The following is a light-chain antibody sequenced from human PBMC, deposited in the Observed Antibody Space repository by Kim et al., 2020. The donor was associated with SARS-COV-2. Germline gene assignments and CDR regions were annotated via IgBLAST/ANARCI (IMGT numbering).Light chain of an antibody. J-gene: IGLJ2*01. Sequence: ALGQPGSITRQGDSRIIYYASWYHPNPGQAPVLSIDCKNTRPSGIPDRFSGSSSGNPASLTITGAQAEDEADYYCNSRDSSGNQVFGGGTQLT. CDR3: NSRDSSGNQV. CDR2: CKN. V-gene: IGLV3-19*01. CDR1: SRIIYY.